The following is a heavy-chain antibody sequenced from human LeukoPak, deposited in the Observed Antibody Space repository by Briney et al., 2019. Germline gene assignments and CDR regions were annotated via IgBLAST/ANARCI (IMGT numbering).Heavy chain of an antibody. V-gene: IGHV4-59*08. CDR3: ARRIVERHTIEEDNWFDP. D-gene: IGHD2-15*01. J-gene: IGHJ5*02. Sequence: SETLSLACTVSGGSISSYCWSWIRQPPGKGLEWIGSMCFSGSTNYNPSLKSRVTISIGTSKNQFPLKLTSVTAADTAVYYCARRIVERHTIEEDNWFDPWGQGILVTVSS. CDR1: GGSISSYC. CDR2: MCFSGST.